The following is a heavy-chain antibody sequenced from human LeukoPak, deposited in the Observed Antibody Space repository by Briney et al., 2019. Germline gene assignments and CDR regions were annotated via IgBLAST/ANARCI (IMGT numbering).Heavy chain of an antibody. CDR2: IRSKAYGETT. V-gene: IGHV3-49*04. CDR3: TREDYYDSSGYYPGYYYMDV. J-gene: IGHJ6*03. CDR1: GFTFGDYA. Sequence: GGSLRLSCTASGFTFGDYAMSWVRQAPGKGLEWVGFIRSKAYGETTEYAASVKGRFTISRDDSKSIAYLQMNSLKTEDTAVYYCTREDYYDSSGYYPGYYYMDVWGKGTTVTISS. D-gene: IGHD3-22*01.